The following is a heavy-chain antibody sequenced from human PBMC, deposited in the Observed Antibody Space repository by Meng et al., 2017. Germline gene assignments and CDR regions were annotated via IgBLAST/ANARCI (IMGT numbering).Heavy chain of an antibody. CDR1: GGSISSYY. Sequence: ESLQISCTVSGGSISSYYWSWIRQHPGKGLEWSGYIYYSGSTNYNPSLKSRVTISVDTSKNQFTLKLSSVTAADTAVYYCARASGYYGSGSYYNDNDAFDIWGQGTMVTVSS. CDR2: IYYSGST. V-gene: IGHV4-59*01. CDR3: ARASGYYGSGSYYNDNDAFDI. D-gene: IGHD3-10*01. J-gene: IGHJ3*02.